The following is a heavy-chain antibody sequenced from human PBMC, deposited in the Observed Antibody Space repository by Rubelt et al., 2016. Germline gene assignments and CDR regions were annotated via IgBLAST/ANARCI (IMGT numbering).Heavy chain of an antibody. D-gene: IGHD6-13*01. Sequence: QVQLQESGPGLVKPSETLSLTCTVSGGSISSSSYYWGWIRQPPGKGLEWIGSIYYSGSTYYNPSLKSRVTISVDTSKNQCSLELSSVTAADTAVYYCAGGEYSSSWYEEGDYWGQGTLVTVSS. CDR3: AGGEYSSSWYEEGDY. J-gene: IGHJ4*02. V-gene: IGHV4-39*07. CDR2: IYYSGST. CDR1: GGSISSSSYY.